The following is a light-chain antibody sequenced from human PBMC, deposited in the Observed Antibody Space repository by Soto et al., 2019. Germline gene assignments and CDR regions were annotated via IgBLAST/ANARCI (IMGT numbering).Light chain of an antibody. CDR1: QSVSSSH. CDR2: GAS. J-gene: IGKJ1*01. V-gene: IGKV3-20*01. Sequence: ESVLTQSPGTLSLSPAERATLSCRASQSVSSSHLAWYQQKPGQAPRLLISGASSRATGIPDRFTGSGSGTDFTLTISRLEPEDFAVYYCQQYGSSPRTFGQGTKGDIK. CDR3: QQYGSSPRT.